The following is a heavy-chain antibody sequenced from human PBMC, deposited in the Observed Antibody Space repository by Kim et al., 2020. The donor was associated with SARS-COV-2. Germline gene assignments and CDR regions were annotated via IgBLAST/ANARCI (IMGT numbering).Heavy chain of an antibody. CDR2: IKQDGNQK. J-gene: IGHJ3*02. Sequence: GGSLRLSCAASGFTFSSYWMTWVRQAPEKGLEWVANIKQDGNQKYYVDSVKGRFTISRDNAKNSLYLQMNSLRAEDTAVYYCARDGDVYSSGKDAFDIWGQGTMVTVSS. CDR1: GFTFSSYW. CDR3: ARDGDVYSSGKDAFDI. D-gene: IGHD6-19*01. V-gene: IGHV3-7*01.